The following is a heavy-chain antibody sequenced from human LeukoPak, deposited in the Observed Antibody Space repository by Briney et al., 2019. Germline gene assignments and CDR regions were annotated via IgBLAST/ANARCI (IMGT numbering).Heavy chain of an antibody. V-gene: IGHV4-34*01. CDR1: GGSFSGFY. Sequence: SETLSLTCAVYGGSFSGFYWSWIRQPPGKGLEWIGEINHSGSTNYNPSLKSRVTISVDTSKNQFSLKLSSVTAADTAVYYCARGRGYDSSGYYYGYFDYWGQGTLVTVSS. CDR2: INHSGST. CDR3: ARGRGYDSSGYYYGYFDY. D-gene: IGHD3-22*01. J-gene: IGHJ4*02.